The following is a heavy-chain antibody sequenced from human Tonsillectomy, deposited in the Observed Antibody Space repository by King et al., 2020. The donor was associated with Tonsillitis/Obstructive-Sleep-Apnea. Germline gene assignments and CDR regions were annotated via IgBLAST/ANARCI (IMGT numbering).Heavy chain of an antibody. CDR1: GFTFDSYA. J-gene: IGHJ4*02. CDR2: VSASGAGT. Sequence: VQLVESGGGLVQPGGSLRLSCAASGFTFDSYAVSWVRQAPGKGLEWVSAVSASGAGTYYGDSVKGRFTISRDNSKNTLYLQLNSLRAEDTAVYYCAKEMQLGKPFDYWGQGPPVTVSS. D-gene: IGHD5-24*01. CDR3: AKEMQLGKPFDY. V-gene: IGHV3-23*04.